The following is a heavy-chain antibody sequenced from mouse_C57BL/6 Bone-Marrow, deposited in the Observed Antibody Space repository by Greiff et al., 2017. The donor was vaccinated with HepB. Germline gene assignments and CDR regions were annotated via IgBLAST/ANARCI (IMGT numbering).Heavy chain of an antibody. CDR3: TRRGGPWYFDV. CDR1: GFTFSDAW. V-gene: IGHV6-6*01. Sequence: EVNVVESGGGLVQPGGSMKLSCAASGFTFSDAWMDWVRQSPEKGLEWVAEIRNKANNHATYYAESVKGRFTISRDDSKSSVYLQMNSLRAEDTGIYYCTRRGGPWYFDVWGTGTTVTVSS. D-gene: IGHD3-3*01. CDR2: IRNKANNHAT. J-gene: IGHJ1*03.